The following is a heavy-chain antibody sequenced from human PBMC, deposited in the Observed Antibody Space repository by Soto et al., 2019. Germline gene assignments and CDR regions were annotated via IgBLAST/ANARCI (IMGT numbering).Heavy chain of an antibody. CDR3: AKAKPSIAVDYPIDY. Sequence: EVHVLESGGGSVQHGGSLRLSGAASGFICTSYALSWVRQRAGTGLAWVSGISGRAGSTYYAVSVKGRFSISRENSKNTLYLEMNSPKAEDTAIYYCAKAKPSIAVDYPIDYWGQGTLVTVSS. D-gene: IGHD6-19*01. J-gene: IGHJ4*02. CDR2: ISGRAGST. CDR1: GFICTSYA. V-gene: IGHV3-23*01.